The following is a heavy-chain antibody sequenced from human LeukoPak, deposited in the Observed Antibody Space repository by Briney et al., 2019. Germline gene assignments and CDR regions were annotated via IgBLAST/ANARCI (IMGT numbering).Heavy chain of an antibody. CDR2: INPDIGGT. Sequence: ASVKVSCKASGYTFTGYYIHWVRQAPGQGLEWIGWINPDIGGTNYAQKFQGRITMTRDTSISTVYMDLSSLRSDDTAVYFCARASGSGDYTAFDIWGQGTMVTVSS. V-gene: IGHV1-2*02. J-gene: IGHJ3*02. CDR3: ARASGSGDYTAFDI. D-gene: IGHD4-17*01. CDR1: GYTFTGYY.